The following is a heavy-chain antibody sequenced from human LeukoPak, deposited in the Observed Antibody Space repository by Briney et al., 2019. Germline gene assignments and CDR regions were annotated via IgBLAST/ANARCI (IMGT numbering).Heavy chain of an antibody. Sequence: SQTLSLTCAVSGGSISSGGYSWSWIRQPPGKGLEWIGYIYHSGSTYHNPSLKSRVTISVDRSKNQFSLKLSSVTAADTAVYYCARTSYDILTGYYAYFDYWGQGTLVTVSS. CDR3: ARTSYDILTGYYAYFDY. CDR2: IYHSGST. J-gene: IGHJ4*02. D-gene: IGHD3-9*01. V-gene: IGHV4-30-2*01. CDR1: GGSISSGGYS.